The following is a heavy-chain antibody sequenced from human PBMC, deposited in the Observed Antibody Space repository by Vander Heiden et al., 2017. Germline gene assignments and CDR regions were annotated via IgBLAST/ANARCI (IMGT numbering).Heavy chain of an antibody. V-gene: IGHV3-33*01. D-gene: IGHD3-22*01. CDR1: GFTFSSYG. CDR3: AREESGTYYYDSSGYFLY. Sequence: QVQLVESGGGVVQPGRSLSLSCAAAGFTFSSYGMHWVRQAPGKGLEWVAVIWYDGSNKYYADSVKGRFTISRDNSKNTLYLQMNSLRAEDTAVYYCAREESGTYYYDSSGYFLYWGQGTLVTVSS. CDR2: IWYDGSNK. J-gene: IGHJ4*02.